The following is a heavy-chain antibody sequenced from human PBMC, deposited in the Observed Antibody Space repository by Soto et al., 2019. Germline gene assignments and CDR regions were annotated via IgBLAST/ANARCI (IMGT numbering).Heavy chain of an antibody. Sequence: DVQLVESGGGLVQPGGSLRLSCAASGFTLSRYWMHWVRQAPGKGLVWVSRINGDGSSTYYADSVKGRFTISRDNAKNTLYLQMNSLRVEDTAVYYCARVWFGESESGDSWGQGTLVTVSS. CDR1: GFTLSRYW. CDR2: INGDGSST. V-gene: IGHV3-74*01. D-gene: IGHD3-10*01. CDR3: ARVWFGESESGDS. J-gene: IGHJ4*02.